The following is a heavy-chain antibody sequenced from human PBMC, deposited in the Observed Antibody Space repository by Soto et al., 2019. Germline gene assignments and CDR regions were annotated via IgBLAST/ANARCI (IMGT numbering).Heavy chain of an antibody. CDR3: AHSYYDFWSGYATDNWFDP. D-gene: IGHD3-3*01. V-gene: IGHV2-5*02. CDR1: GFSLSTSGVG. Sequence: QITLKESGPTLVNPTQTLTLTCTFSGFSLSTSGVGVGWIRQPPGKALEWLALIYWDDDKRYSPSLKSRLTITKDTSKNQVVLTMTNMDPVDTATYYCAHSYYDFWSGYATDNWFDPWGQGTLVTVSS. CDR2: IYWDDDK. J-gene: IGHJ5*02.